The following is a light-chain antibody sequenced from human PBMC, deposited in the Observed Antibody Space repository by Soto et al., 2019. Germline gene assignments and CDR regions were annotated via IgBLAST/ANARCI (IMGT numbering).Light chain of an antibody. CDR3: QQLNSFPIT. CDR2: AAS. Sequence: DIQLTQSPSFLSASVGDRVTITCRASQGLSSYLAWYQQKPGRAPKLLIYAASTLRSGVPSRFSGSGSGTEFTLTITSLQPEDFATYYCQQLNSFPITFGQGTRLEI. CDR1: QGLSSY. V-gene: IGKV1-9*01. J-gene: IGKJ5*01.